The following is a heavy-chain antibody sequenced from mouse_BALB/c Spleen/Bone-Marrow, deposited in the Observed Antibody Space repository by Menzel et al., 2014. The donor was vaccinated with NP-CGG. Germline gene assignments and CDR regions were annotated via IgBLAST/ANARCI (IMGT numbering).Heavy chain of an antibody. CDR2: IRLKSNNYAT. J-gene: IGHJ3*01. V-gene: IGHV6-6*02. Sequence: DVMLVESGGGLVQPGGSMKISCVASGFTFSNYWMNWVRQSPEKGLEWVAEIRLKSNNYATHYAESVKGRFTISRDDSKSSVYLQMNNLRAEDTGIYYCTTGFAYWGQGTLVTVSA. CDR3: TTGFAY. CDR1: GFTFSNYW. D-gene: IGHD3-1*01.